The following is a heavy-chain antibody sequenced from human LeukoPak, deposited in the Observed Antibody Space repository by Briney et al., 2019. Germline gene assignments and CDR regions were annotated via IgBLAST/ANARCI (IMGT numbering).Heavy chain of an antibody. CDR1: GFTFSSYG. Sequence: GGSLRLSCVASGFTFSSYGMSWVRQAPGKGLEWVANIKQDGGEKYYVDSVKGRFTMSRDNAKNSLFLQMNSLRAEDTAVYHCATLNYYYDGSGHSSHFDYWGQGTLVTVSS. J-gene: IGHJ4*02. D-gene: IGHD3-22*01. CDR2: IKQDGGEK. CDR3: ATLNYYYDGSGHSSHFDY. V-gene: IGHV3-7*01.